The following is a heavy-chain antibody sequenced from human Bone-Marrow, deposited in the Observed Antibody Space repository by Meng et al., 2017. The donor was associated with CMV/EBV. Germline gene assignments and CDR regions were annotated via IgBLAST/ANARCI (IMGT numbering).Heavy chain of an antibody. J-gene: IGHJ5*02. CDR1: GDSITIFY. V-gene: IGHV4-59*01. D-gene: IGHD2-8*01. CDR3: ARGRSCLNGVCYEDHNYFGP. Sequence: GSLRLSCTVPGDSITIFYWNWIRQPPGKGLEWIGNVFHTGSTNYNPSLKNRVTISMDTSKNQLSLKLNSLSAADTAVYFCARGRSCLNGVCYEDHNYFGPWGQGTLLTVSS. CDR2: VFHTGST.